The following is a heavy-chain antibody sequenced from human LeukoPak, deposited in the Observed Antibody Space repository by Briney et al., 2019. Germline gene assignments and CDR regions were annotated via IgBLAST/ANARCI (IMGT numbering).Heavy chain of an antibody. D-gene: IGHD3-10*01. V-gene: IGHV3-7*01. CDR2: IKQDESEK. CDR1: GFTFSTYW. CDR3: AKDEAWFGELLQFFDY. J-gene: IGHJ4*02. Sequence: PGGSLRLSCAASGFTFSTYWMSWVRQAPGKGLEWVANIKQDESEKYYVDSVKGRFTISRDNSKNTLYLQMNSLRAEDTAVYYCAKDEAWFGELLQFFDYWGQGTLVTVSS.